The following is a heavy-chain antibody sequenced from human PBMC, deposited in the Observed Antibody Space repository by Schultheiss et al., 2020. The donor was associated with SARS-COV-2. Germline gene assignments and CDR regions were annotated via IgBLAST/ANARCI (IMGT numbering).Heavy chain of an antibody. V-gene: IGHV4-34*01. Sequence: SQTLSLTCAVYGGSFSGYYWSWIRQPPGKGLEWIGEINHSGSTNYNPSLKSRVTISVDTSKNQFSLKLSSVTAADTAVYYCAKDVSTLIYDFWSGYDYWGQGTLVTVSS. J-gene: IGHJ4*02. D-gene: IGHD3-3*01. CDR2: INHSGST. CDR1: GGSFSGYY. CDR3: AKDVSTLIYDFWSGYDY.